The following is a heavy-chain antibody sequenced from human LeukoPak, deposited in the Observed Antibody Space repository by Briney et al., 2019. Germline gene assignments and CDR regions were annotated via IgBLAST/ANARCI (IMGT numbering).Heavy chain of an antibody. CDR2: ISYDGSNK. J-gene: IGHJ3*02. CDR1: GFTFSSYG. D-gene: IGHD3-9*01. CDR3: AKDSEIDWLTYAFDI. Sequence: GRSLRLSCAASGFTFSSYGMHWVRQAPGKGLEWVAVISYDGSNKYYADSVKGRFTISRDNSKNTLYLQMNSLRAEDTAVYYCAKDSEIDWLTYAFDIWGQGTMLTVSS. V-gene: IGHV3-30*18.